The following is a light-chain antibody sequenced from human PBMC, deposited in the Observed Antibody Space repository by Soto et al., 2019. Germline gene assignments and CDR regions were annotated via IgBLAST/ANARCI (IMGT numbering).Light chain of an antibody. CDR3: QRTYSAPLT. J-gene: IGKJ4*01. Sequence: DIQLTQSPSSLSASVGDRVTITCRVIQGSSRYLNWYRQKPGKVPKLLIYSASNLQSGVPSRFSGSGSGTDFTLTISSLQPEDVATYYGQRTYSAPLTFGGGTKVEIK. CDR1: QGSSRY. CDR2: SAS. V-gene: IGKV1-27*01.